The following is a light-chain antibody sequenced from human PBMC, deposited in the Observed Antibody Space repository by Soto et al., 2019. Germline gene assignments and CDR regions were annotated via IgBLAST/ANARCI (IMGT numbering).Light chain of an antibody. CDR2: EVS. Sequence: QSALTQPASVSGSPGQSITISCTGSSSDIGRYNYVSWYQQFPGKDPKLIIYEVSRRPSGVSYRFSGSKSGNTASLTISGLQPEDESHYYCTSSTASDTLVFGGGTKLTVL. CDR1: SSDIGRYNY. CDR3: TSSTASDTLV. V-gene: IGLV2-14*01. J-gene: IGLJ2*01.